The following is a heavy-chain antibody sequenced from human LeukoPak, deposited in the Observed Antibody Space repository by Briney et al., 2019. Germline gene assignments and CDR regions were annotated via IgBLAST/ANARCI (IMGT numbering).Heavy chain of an antibody. Sequence: GGSLRLSCAASGFTFSSYAMSWVRQAPRKGLEWVSAISGSGGSTYYADSVKGRFTISRDNSKNTLYLQMNSLRAEDTAVHYCAKSEASGFDYWGQGTLVTVSS. CDR2: ISGSGGST. J-gene: IGHJ4*02. V-gene: IGHV3-23*01. CDR1: GFTFSSYA. CDR3: AKSEASGFDY. D-gene: IGHD1-26*01.